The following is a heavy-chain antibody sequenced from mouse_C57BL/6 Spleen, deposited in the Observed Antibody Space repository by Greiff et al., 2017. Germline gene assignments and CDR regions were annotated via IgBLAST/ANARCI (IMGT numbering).Heavy chain of an antibody. CDR3: AKGKETIVTGDAMDY. CDR1: GYTFTSYW. D-gene: IGHD2-5*01. Sequence: QVQLKQPGAELVKPGASVKLSCKASGYTFTSYWMHWVKQRPGQGLEWIGMIHPNSGSTNYNEKFKSKATLTVDKSSSTAYMQLSSLTSEDSAVYYCAKGKETIVTGDAMDYWGQGTSVTVSS. V-gene: IGHV1-64*01. J-gene: IGHJ4*01. CDR2: IHPNSGST.